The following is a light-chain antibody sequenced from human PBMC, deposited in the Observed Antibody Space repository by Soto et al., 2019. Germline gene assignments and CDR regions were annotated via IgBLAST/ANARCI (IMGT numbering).Light chain of an antibody. CDR1: QSVSNNY. Sequence: EIVMTQSPGTLSLSPGASATLSCRASQSVSNNYLAWYQQKPGQAPRLLIYGASSRATGIPDRFSGSGSGTDFTLTISRLEPEEFAVYYCQQYGSSPLTFGGGTKVDIK. V-gene: IGKV3-20*01. CDR3: QQYGSSPLT. CDR2: GAS. J-gene: IGKJ4*01.